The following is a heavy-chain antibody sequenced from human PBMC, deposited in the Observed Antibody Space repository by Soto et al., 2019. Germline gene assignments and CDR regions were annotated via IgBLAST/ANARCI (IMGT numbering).Heavy chain of an antibody. Sequence: SETLCLTCAVYGGSFIGYYWSWIRQPPGKGLEWIGEINHSGSTNYNPSLKSRVTISVDTSKNQFSLKLSSVTAADTAVYYCARRGSGSYSDXWGQGTLVTXLL. CDR1: GGSFIGYY. CDR2: INHSGST. CDR3: ARRGSGSYSDX. V-gene: IGHV4-34*01. D-gene: IGHD3-10*01. J-gene: IGHJ4*02.